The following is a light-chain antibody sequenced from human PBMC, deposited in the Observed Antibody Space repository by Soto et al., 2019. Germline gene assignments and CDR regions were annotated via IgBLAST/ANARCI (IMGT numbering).Light chain of an antibody. CDR2: DVS. CDR3: SSYTISSTPI. CDR1: SSDVGGYNY. V-gene: IGLV2-14*01. J-gene: IGLJ2*01. Sequence: QSALTQPASVSGSPRQSITISCTGTSSDVGGYNYVSWYQQHPGKAPKLMIYDVSNRPSGVSNRFSGSKSGNTASLTISGLQAEDEADYYCSSYTISSTPIFGGGTKVTVL.